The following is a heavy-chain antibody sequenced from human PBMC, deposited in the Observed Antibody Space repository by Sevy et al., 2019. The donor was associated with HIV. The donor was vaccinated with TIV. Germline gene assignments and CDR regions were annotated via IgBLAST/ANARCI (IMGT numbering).Heavy chain of an antibody. Sequence: GGSLRLSCAASGFTFSSYSMNWVRQAPGKGLEWVSYISSSSSTIYYADSVKGRFTISRDNAKNSRYLQMNSLRDEDTAVYYCARVQRYFDWLLDMKTIDYWGQGTLVTVSS. V-gene: IGHV3-48*02. CDR3: ARVQRYFDWLLDMKTIDY. CDR1: GFTFSSYS. D-gene: IGHD3-9*01. CDR2: ISSSSSTI. J-gene: IGHJ4*02.